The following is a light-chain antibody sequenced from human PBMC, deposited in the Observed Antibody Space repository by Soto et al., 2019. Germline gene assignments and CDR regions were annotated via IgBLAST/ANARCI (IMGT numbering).Light chain of an antibody. CDR2: GNS. CDR3: QSYDSSLSGSWV. Sequence: QSVLTQPPSVSGAPGQRVTIYCTGSRSNIGAGYDVHWYQQLPGTAPKLLIYGNSNRPSGVPDRFSGSKPGTSASLAITGLQAEDEADYYCQSYDSSLSGSWVFGTGTKVT. J-gene: IGLJ1*01. CDR1: RSNIGAGYD. V-gene: IGLV1-40*01.